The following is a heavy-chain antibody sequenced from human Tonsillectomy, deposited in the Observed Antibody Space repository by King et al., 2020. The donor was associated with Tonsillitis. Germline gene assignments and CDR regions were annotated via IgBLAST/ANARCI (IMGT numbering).Heavy chain of an antibody. CDR3: AKDVAVAGGVLYFDY. V-gene: IGHV3-23*04. Sequence: QLVQSGGGLVQPGGSLRLSCAASGFTFSSYAMSWVRQAPGKGLEWGSAISGSGGSTYDADSVKGRFTISRDNSKNTLHLQMNSLRAEDTAVYYCAKDVAVAGGVLYFDYWGQGTLVTVSS. J-gene: IGHJ4*02. CDR2: ISGSGGST. D-gene: IGHD6-19*01. CDR1: GFTFSSYA.